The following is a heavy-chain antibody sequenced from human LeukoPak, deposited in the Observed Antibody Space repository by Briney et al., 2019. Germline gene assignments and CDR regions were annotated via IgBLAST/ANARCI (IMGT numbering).Heavy chain of an antibody. V-gene: IGHV3-11*06. Sequence: KGRFTISRDNAKNSLYLQMNSLRAEDTAVYYCARLTPLYDATWENFDYWGPGILVTVSS. J-gene: IGHJ4*02. D-gene: IGHD3-3*01. CDR3: ARLTPLYDATWENFDY.